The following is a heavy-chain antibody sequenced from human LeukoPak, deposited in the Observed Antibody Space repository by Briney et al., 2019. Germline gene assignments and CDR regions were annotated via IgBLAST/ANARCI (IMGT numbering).Heavy chain of an antibody. CDR2: MNPNNGGT. V-gene: IGHV1-8*01. CDR3: ARGAIFGVTPRGYGMDV. D-gene: IGHD3-3*01. CDR1: GYTFTIYD. J-gene: IGHJ6*02. Sequence: GASVKVSCKDSGYTFTIYDINWVRQAPGQGLEWVGWMNPNNGGTVYAQKFQGRVTMTRDTSPGTLYMELNSLKSEDTAVYYCARGAIFGVTPRGYGMDVWGQGTTVTVSS.